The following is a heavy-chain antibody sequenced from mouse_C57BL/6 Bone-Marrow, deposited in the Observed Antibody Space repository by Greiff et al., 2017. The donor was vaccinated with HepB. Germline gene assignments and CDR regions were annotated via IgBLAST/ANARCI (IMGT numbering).Heavy chain of an antibody. CDR3: ARAIVTTSMDY. CDR2: INPSSGYT. Sequence: VQLQQSGAELARPGASVKMSCKASGYTFTSYTMHWVKQRPGQGLEWIGYINPSSGYTKYNQKFKDKATLTADKSSSTAYMQLSSLTSEDSAVYYCARAIVTTSMDYWGQGTSVTVSS. J-gene: IGHJ4*01. D-gene: IGHD2-5*01. CDR1: GYTFTSYT. V-gene: IGHV1-4*01.